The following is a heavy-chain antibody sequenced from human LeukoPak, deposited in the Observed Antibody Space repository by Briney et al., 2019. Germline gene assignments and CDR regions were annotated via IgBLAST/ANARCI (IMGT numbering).Heavy chain of an antibody. Sequence: ASVKVSCKAPRYTFTSYDINRVREAAGHGLEWMGWMNPNTGRTGYAQKFQGRITMTRDTSINTAYMELTNLRSEDTAIYYCARLSQTPDYYTLGGYYYLGYWGQGTPVTVSS. V-gene: IGHV1-8*01. CDR1: RYTFTSYD. CDR3: ARLSQTPDYYTLGGYYYLGY. J-gene: IGHJ4*02. CDR2: MNPNTGRT. D-gene: IGHD3-10*01.